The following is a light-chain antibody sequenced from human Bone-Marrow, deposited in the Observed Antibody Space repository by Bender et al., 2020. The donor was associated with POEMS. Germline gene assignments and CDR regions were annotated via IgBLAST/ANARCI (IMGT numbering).Light chain of an antibody. J-gene: IGLJ3*02. CDR3: SSYTYSGTWV. V-gene: IGLV1-40*01. CDR1: SSNTGSGYD. Sequence: QSVLTQPPSVSGAPGQRVTISCTGSSSNTGSGYDINWYQHLPGTAPKLLIYGYNNRPSGVPDRFSGSKSGTSASLAITGLQAEDEADYYCSSYTYSGTWVFGGGTHLTVL. CDR2: GYN.